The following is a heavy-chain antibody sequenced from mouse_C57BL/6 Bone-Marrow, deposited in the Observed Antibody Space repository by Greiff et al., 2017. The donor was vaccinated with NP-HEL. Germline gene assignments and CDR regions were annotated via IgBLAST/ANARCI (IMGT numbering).Heavy chain of an antibody. J-gene: IGHJ3*01. CDR2: IYPRSGNT. CDR1: GYTFTSYG. Sequence: VQLQQSGAELARPGASVKLSCKASGYTFTSYGISWVKQRPGQGLEWIGEIYPRSGNTYYNEKFKGKATLTADKSSSTAYMELRSLTSEDSAVYFCADGGWVPRRFAYWGQGTLVTVSA. CDR3: ADGGWVPRRFAY. V-gene: IGHV1-81*01. D-gene: IGHD2-3*01.